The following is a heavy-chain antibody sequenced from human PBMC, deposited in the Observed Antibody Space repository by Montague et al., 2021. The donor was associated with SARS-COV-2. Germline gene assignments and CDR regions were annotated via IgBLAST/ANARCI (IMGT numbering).Heavy chain of an antibody. Sequence: SETLSLTCSVSGDSITNHYWSWIRQPAGKGLEWIGRMHFTGKTNFSPFFSSRLTMSADTSKNQFSLKLTSVTAADTAIYFCARDRFDFGAGRQGTIDFWGRGT. CDR2: MHFTGKT. CDR1: GDSITNHY. D-gene: IGHD3-10*01. J-gene: IGHJ4*02. CDR3: ARDRFDFGAGRQGTIDF. V-gene: IGHV4-4*07.